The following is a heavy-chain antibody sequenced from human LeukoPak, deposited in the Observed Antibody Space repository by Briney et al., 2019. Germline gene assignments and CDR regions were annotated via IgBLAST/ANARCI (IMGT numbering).Heavy chain of an antibody. D-gene: IGHD2-15*01. CDR3: VRGIGSSDSDY. Sequence: GGSLRLSCAASGFPFSNYWMQWVRQVPGKGPVWVSRINSDGGTTSYVDSVKGRFAISRDNAKNTVYLQMNSLRAEDTAVYYCVRGIGSSDSDYWGQGTLVTFFS. CDR2: INSDGGTT. J-gene: IGHJ4*02. CDR1: GFPFSNYW. V-gene: IGHV3-74*01.